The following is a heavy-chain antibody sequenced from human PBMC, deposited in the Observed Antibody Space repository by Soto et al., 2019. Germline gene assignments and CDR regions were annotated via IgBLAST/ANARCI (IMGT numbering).Heavy chain of an antibody. D-gene: IGHD5-18*01. CDR3: AGRGYSYGYCSLAY. Sequence: GGSLRLSCSASGFTFSSYAMHWVRQAPGKGLEYVSAINSNGGSTYYADSVKGRFTISRDNSKNTLYLQMSSLRAEDTAVYYCAGRGYSYGYCSLAYWGQGTLVTVSS. V-gene: IGHV3-64D*06. J-gene: IGHJ4*02. CDR2: INSNGGST. CDR1: GFTFSSYA.